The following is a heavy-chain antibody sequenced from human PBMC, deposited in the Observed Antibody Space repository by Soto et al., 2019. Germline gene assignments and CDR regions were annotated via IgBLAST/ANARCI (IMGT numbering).Heavy chain of an antibody. CDR1: GFTFSSYA. J-gene: IGHJ4*02. CDR2: ISYDGSNK. Sequence: PGGSLRLSCAASGFTFSSYAMHWVRQAPGKGLEWVAVISYDGSNKYYADSVKGRFTISRDSSKNTLYLHMNSLRAEDTAVYYCARGPSSLTRFDYWGQGTLVTASS. V-gene: IGHV3-30-3*01. D-gene: IGHD2-2*01. CDR3: ARGPSSLTRFDY.